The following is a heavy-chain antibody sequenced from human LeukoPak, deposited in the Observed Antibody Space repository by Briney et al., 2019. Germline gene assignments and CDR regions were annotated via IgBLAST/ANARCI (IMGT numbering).Heavy chain of an antibody. D-gene: IGHD2-2*01. CDR3: AIDQRTSSIKGAFDI. Sequence: PGGSLRLSCAASGFTFSSYAMTWVRQAPGKGLEWVSGISASGGSTYYAASVKGRFTVSRDKSRNILSLQMDSLGAEDTAVYYCAIDQRTSSIKGAFDIWGQGTMVTVSS. J-gene: IGHJ3*02. CDR1: GFTFSSYA. CDR2: ISASGGST. V-gene: IGHV3-23*01.